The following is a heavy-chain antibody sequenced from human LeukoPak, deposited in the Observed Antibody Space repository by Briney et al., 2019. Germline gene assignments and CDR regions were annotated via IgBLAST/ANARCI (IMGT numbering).Heavy chain of an antibody. V-gene: IGHV1-46*01. CDR3: ARALVPRDSSGYYWGNYFDY. CDR2: TNPSGGTT. Sequence: ASVKVSCKASEYTFTTYYMHWVRQAPGQGLEWMGITNPSGGTTSYPQKFRGRVSMTSDTSTTTVYMELSSLRSEDTAVYYCARALVPRDSSGYYWGNYFDYWGQGTLVTVSS. J-gene: IGHJ4*02. CDR1: EYTFTTYY. D-gene: IGHD3-22*01.